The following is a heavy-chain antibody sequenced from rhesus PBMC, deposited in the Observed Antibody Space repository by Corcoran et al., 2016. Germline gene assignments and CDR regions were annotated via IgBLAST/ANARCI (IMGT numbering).Heavy chain of an antibody. CDR2: ISGSGGST. CDR3: ARGGYEDDYGYYYTGFDY. Sequence: QLQLQESGPGLVKPSETLSLTCAVSGGSISSNYWSWIRQPPGKGLEWIGRISGSGGSTDYNPSLKSRVTMSTDTSKNQFSLKLSSVTAADTAVYYCARGGYEDDYGYYYTGFDYWGQGVLVTVSS. CDR1: GGSISSNY. J-gene: IGHJ4*01. V-gene: IGHV4-173*01. D-gene: IGHD3-9*01.